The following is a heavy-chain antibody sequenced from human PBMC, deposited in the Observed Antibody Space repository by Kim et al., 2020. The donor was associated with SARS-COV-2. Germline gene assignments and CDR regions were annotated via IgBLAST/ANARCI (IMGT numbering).Heavy chain of an antibody. V-gene: IGHV3-73*01. J-gene: IGHJ4*02. CDR2: IRSKANSYAT. CDR1: GFTFSGSA. D-gene: IGHD1-26*01. CDR3: VAGATILRGTDY. Sequence: GGSLRLSCAASGFTFSGSAMHWVRQASGKGLEWVGRIRSKANSYATAYAASVKGRFTISRDDSKNTAYLQMNSLKTEDTAVYYCVAGATILRGTDYWGQGTLVTVSS.